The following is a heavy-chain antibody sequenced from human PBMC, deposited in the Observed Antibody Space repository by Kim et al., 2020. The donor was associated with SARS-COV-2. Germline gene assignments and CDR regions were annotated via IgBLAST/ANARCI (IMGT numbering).Heavy chain of an antibody. V-gene: IGHV3-23*01. D-gene: IGHD5-12*01. J-gene: IGHJ4*02. Sequence: SANSGKGRFTSSRDNSKNTLDLQMNSLRAEDTAVYYCAKDLEMATIGCAYWGQGTLVTVSS. CDR3: AKDLEMATIGCAY.